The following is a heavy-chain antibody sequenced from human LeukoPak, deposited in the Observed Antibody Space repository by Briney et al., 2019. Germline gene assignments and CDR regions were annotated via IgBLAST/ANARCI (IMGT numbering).Heavy chain of an antibody. J-gene: IGHJ4*02. CDR2: IYHSGST. CDR3: ARGGGYASPIGY. D-gene: IGHD5-12*01. CDR1: GGSISSSSYY. Sequence: SETLSLTCTVSGGSISSSSYYWGWIRQPPGKGLEWIGYIYHSGSTNYNPSLKSRVTISVDTSKNQFSLKLSSVTAADAAVYYCARGGGYASPIGYWGQGALVTVSS. V-gene: IGHV4-61*05.